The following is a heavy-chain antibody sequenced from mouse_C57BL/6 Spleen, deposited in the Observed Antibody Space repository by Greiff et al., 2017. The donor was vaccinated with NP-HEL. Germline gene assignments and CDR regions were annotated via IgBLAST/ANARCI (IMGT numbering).Heavy chain of an antibody. Sequence: QVQLQQSGAELVKPGASVKISCKASGYAFSSYWMNWVKQRPGKGLEWIGQIYPGDGDTNYNGKFKGKATLTADKSSSTAYMQLSSLTSEDSAVYFCAYSNYEYYFDYWGQGTTLTVSS. D-gene: IGHD2-5*01. CDR3: AYSNYEYYFDY. J-gene: IGHJ2*01. CDR2: IYPGDGDT. V-gene: IGHV1-80*01. CDR1: GYAFSSYW.